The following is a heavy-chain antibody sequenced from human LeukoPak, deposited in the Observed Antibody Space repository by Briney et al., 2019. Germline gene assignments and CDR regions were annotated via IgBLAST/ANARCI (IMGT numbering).Heavy chain of an antibody. D-gene: IGHD4-17*01. CDR1: GCTFSSYA. V-gene: IGHV1-69*13. CDR3: ARDFGDYNPPYYYYYGMDV. CDR2: IIPIFGTA. Sequence: GASLKVSCKASGCTFSSYAISWVRQTPGQGLEWMGGIIPIFGTANYAQKFQGRVTITADESTSTAYMELSSLRSEDTAVYYCARDFGDYNPPYYYYYGMDVWGQGTTVTVSS. J-gene: IGHJ6*02.